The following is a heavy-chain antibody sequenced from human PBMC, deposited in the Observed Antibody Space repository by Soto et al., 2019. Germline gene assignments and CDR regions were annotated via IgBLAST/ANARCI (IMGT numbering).Heavy chain of an antibody. J-gene: IGHJ5*02. Sequence: EVNLVESGGGPVKPGGSLRLSCAASGFTFGNAWMAWVRQAPGKGLEWVGLIKSNSDGGTADYAAPVKGRFTISRDDSQNSLYLQMSGLKTEDTAVYFCATAGYCSGGSCFYSWGPGTLVTVSS. V-gene: IGHV3-15*01. CDR3: ATAGYCSGGSCFYS. CDR2: IKSNSDGGTA. CDR1: GFTFGNAW. D-gene: IGHD2-15*01.